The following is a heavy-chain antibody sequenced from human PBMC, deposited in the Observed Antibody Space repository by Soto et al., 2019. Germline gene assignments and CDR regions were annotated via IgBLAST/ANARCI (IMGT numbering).Heavy chain of an antibody. Sequence: QVQLVQSGAEVKKPGASVKVSCKASGYTFTSYGISWVRQAPGQGLEWMGWISAYNGNTNYAQKLQGRVTMTTDTSKSTADMELRCLRSDDTAVYYCARWGTAMDATSAAVSTRHDAFDIWGQGTMVTVSS. V-gene: IGHV1-18*01. CDR3: ARWGTAMDATSAAVSTRHDAFDI. CDR2: ISAYNGNT. J-gene: IGHJ3*02. D-gene: IGHD5-18*01. CDR1: GYTFTSYG.